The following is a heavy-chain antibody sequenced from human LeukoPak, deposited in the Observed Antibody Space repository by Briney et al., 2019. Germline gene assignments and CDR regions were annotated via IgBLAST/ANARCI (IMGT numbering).Heavy chain of an antibody. V-gene: IGHV4-34*01. CDR2: INHSGST. CDR3: AGYDILTGYSYREYYFDY. CDR1: GGSFSGYY. J-gene: IGHJ4*02. Sequence: SETLSLTCAVYGGSFSGYYWSWIRQPPGKGLEWIGEINHSGSTNYNPSLKSRVTISVDTSKNQFSLKLSSVTAADTAVYYCAGYDILTGYSYREYYFDYWGQGTLVTVSS. D-gene: IGHD3-9*01.